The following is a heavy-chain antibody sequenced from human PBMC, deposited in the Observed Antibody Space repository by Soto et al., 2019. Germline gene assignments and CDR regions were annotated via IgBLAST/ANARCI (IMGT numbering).Heavy chain of an antibody. V-gene: IGHV5-51*01. J-gene: IGHJ4*02. Sequence: GSLKISCKGSGYSFTSYWIGWVRQRPGKGLEWMGIIYPGDSDTRYSPSFQGQVTISADKSISTAYLQWSSLKASDTAMYYCAMTPPEGGYSYGYLYYWGQGTLVTVSS. CDR3: AMTPPEGGYSYGYLYY. D-gene: IGHD5-18*01. CDR2: IYPGDSDT. CDR1: GYSFTSYW.